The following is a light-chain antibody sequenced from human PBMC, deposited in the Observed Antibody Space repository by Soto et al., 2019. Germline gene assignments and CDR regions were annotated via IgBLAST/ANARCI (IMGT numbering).Light chain of an antibody. CDR1: SSDVGGYNY. J-gene: IGLJ1*01. CDR3: SSYTSRSTTLSV. V-gene: IGLV2-14*01. Sequence: QSALAQRASVSGSPGQSITISCTGTSSDVGGYNYVSWYQQHPGKAPKLMIYEVSNRPSGVSNRFSGSKSGNTASLTISGLQAQDEADYYCSSYTSRSTTLSVSGTGTKVTXL. CDR2: EVS.